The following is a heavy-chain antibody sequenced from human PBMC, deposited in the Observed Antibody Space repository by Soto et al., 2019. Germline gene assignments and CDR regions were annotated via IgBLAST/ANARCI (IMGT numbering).Heavy chain of an antibody. CDR3: ARGTGWHGRWFDP. CDR1: GGSISNDS. D-gene: IGHD3-9*01. J-gene: IGHJ5*02. CDR2: IYHSGST. Sequence: SETLSLTCTVSGGSISNDSWNWIRQPPGKGLEWIGYIYHSGSTKNNPSLRSRVTISIDTSKSKFSLRLTSVTAADTAIYYCARGTGWHGRWFDPWGQGTLVTSPQ. V-gene: IGHV4-59*01.